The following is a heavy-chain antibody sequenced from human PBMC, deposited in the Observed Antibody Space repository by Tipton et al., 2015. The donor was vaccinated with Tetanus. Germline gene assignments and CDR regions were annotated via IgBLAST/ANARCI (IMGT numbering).Heavy chain of an antibody. J-gene: IGHJ3*02. Sequence: SLRLSCAASGFTFSSYGMHWVRQAPGKGLEWVAVIWYDGSNKYYADSVKGRFTISRDNSKNTLYLQMNSLRAEDTAVYYCARARRGMVEGAFDIWAQGTMVPVPS. CDR3: ARARRGMVEGAFDI. V-gene: IGHV3-33*01. D-gene: IGHD3-16*01. CDR2: IWYDGSNK. CDR1: GFTFSSYG.